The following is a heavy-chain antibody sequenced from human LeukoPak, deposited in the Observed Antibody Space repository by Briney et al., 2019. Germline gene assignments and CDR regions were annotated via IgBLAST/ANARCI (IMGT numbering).Heavy chain of an antibody. CDR3: ARGMGIRLPTYDFDY. V-gene: IGHV4-59*11. CDR2: IYYSGTT. CDR1: GGSMRSHY. J-gene: IGHJ4*02. D-gene: IGHD1-26*01. Sequence: SETLSLAYTVSGGSMRSHYCSWVRQAPGKGLEWIGYIYYSGTTNYNPSLGSRVTISVDTSKQKFSLMLTSVTAADTAMYYCARGMGIRLPTYDFDYWGQGALVTVAS.